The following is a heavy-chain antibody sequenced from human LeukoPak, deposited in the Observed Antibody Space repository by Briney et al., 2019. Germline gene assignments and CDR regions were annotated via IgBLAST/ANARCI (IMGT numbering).Heavy chain of an antibody. CDR3: TKELHVAVAVADYYYFYMDV. V-gene: IGHV3-23*01. CDR2: INGGGNTT. J-gene: IGHJ6*03. CDR1: GFAFSSFA. D-gene: IGHD6-19*01. Sequence: GGSLRLSCAASGFAFSSFAMGWVRQSPGKGLEWLSTINGGGNTTFFSDSVKGRFTISRDNSKNTLYLHMDSLRPDDTAIYYCTKELHVAVAVADYYYFYMDVWGRGTAVTVSS.